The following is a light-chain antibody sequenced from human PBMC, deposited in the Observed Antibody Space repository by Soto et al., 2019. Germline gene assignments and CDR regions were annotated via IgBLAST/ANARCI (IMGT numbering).Light chain of an antibody. J-gene: IGKJ2*01. CDR3: QQSISSPFT. V-gene: IGKV1-5*03. CDR1: QSVSDW. Sequence: IQMTQSPSILSVSLGDTVTIPCRASQSVSDWLAWYQQKPGKAPKLLIYKASNVESEVSSRFSGSGSGTEFTLTISGLQPDDFATYYCQQSISSPFTFGQGTKLE. CDR2: KAS.